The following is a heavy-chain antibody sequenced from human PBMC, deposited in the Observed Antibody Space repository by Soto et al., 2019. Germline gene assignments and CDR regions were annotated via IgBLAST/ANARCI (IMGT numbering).Heavy chain of an antibody. CDR3: ARNPYYYDSSGGPIDY. D-gene: IGHD3-22*01. CDR2: ISAYNGNT. J-gene: IGHJ4*02. Sequence: ASVKVSCKASGYTFTSYGISWVRQAPGQGLEWMGWISAYNGNTNYAQKLQGRVTMTTDTSTSTAYMELRSLRSDDTAVYYCARNPYYYDSSGGPIDYWGQGTLVTVSS. CDR1: GYTFTSYG. V-gene: IGHV1-18*04.